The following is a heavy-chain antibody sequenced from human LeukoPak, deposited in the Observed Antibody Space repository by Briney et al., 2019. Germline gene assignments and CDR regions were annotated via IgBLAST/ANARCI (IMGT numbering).Heavy chain of an antibody. D-gene: IGHD3-22*01. CDR1: GGSISSGSYY. V-gene: IGHV4-61*02. CDR2: IYTSGST. J-gene: IGHJ4*02. CDR3: TKETTMIVGGQYFDY. Sequence: SSETLSLTCTVSGGSISSGSYYWSWIRQPAGTGLEWIGRIYTSGSTNYNPSLKSRVTISVDTSKNQFSLKLSSVTAADTALYYCTKETTMIVGGQYFDYWGQGTLVTVSS.